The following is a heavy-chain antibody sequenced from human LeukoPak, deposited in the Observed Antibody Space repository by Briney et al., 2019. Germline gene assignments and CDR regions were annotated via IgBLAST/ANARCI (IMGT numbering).Heavy chain of an antibody. CDR2: IYYSGST. D-gene: IGHD3-16*01. CDR1: GGSISSYY. J-gene: IGHJ2*01. V-gene: IGHV4-59*01. CDR3: ARLKLGAYFDL. Sequence: SETLSLTCTVSGGSISSYYWSWIRQPPGKGLEWIGYIYYSGSTNYNPSLKSRVTISVDTSKNQFSLKLSSVTAADTAVYYCARLKLGAYFDLWGRGTLVTVSS.